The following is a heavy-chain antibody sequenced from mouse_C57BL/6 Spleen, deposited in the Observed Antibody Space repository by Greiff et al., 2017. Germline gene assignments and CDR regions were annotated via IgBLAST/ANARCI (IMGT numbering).Heavy chain of an antibody. CDR3: GRRAYSNYGD. V-gene: IGHV1-50*01. Sequence: QVQLQQPGAELVKPGASVKLSCKASGYTFTSYWMQWVKQRPGQGLEWIGEIDPTDSYTNYNQKFKGKATLTVDTSSSTAYMQLSSLTSEDSAVYYCGRRAYSNYGDWGQGTTLTVSS. CDR1: GYTFTSYW. CDR2: IDPTDSYT. J-gene: IGHJ2*01. D-gene: IGHD2-5*01.